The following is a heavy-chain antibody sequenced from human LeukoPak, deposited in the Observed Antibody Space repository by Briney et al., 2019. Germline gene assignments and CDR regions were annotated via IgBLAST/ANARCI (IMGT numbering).Heavy chain of an antibody. D-gene: IGHD4-23*01. CDR2: IYYSGST. Sequence: SETLSLTCTVSGGSISSYYWSWIRQPPGKGLEWIGYIYYSGSTNYNPSLKSRVTISVDTSKTQFSLKLSSVTAADTAVYYCARHDISTVAFDYWGQGTLVTVSS. CDR1: GGSISSYY. J-gene: IGHJ4*02. CDR3: ARHDISTVAFDY. V-gene: IGHV4-59*08.